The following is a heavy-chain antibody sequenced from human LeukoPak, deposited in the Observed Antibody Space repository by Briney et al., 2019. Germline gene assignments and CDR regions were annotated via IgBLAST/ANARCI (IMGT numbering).Heavy chain of an antibody. CDR2: IYYSGST. CDR3: ARVAQRGDYYYYYYMDV. D-gene: IGHD6-25*01. J-gene: IGHJ6*03. CDR1: GGSISSYY. Sequence: SETLSLTCTVSGGSISSYYWSWLRQPPGKGLEWIGYIYYSGSTNYNPSLKSRVTISVDTSKNQFSLKLSSVTAADTAVYYCARVAQRGDYYYYYYMDVWGKGTTVTVSS. V-gene: IGHV4-59*01.